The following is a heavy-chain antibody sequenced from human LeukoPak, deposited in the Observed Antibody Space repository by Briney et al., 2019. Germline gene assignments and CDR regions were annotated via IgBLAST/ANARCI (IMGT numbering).Heavy chain of an antibody. CDR1: GGSISSYY. V-gene: IGHV4-59*12. Sequence: SETLSLTCTVSGGSISSYYWSWIRQPPGKGLEWIGYIYYSGSTYYNPSLKSRVTISVDTSKNQFSLKLSSVTAADTAVYYCARDIQRRSNWFDPWGQGTLVTVSS. CDR2: IYYSGST. D-gene: IGHD2-21*01. CDR3: ARDIQRRSNWFDP. J-gene: IGHJ5*02.